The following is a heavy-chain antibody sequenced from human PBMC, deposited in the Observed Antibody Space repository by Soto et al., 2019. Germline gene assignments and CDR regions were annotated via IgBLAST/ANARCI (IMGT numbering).Heavy chain of an antibody. CDR2: LDYSGTT. D-gene: IGHD6-6*01. CDR3: ARDSFPPYSSSSKGFDY. V-gene: IGHV4-59*01. CDR1: GGSISGYY. J-gene: IGHJ4*02. Sequence: PSETLSLTCTVSGGSISGYYWNWIRQSPGKGLEWIASLDYSGTTNYNPSLKSRITTSVDPSKKQFSLKMRSVTAADTAVYYCARDSFPPYSSSSKGFDYWGQGSLVTVSS.